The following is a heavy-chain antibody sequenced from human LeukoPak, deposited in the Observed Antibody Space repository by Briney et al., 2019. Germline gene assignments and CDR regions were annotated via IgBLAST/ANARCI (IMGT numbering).Heavy chain of an antibody. V-gene: IGHV1-69*13. Sequence: SVKVSCKASGGTFSSYAISWVRQAPGQGLEWMGGIIPIFGTANYAQKFQGRVTITADESTSTAYMELSSLRSEDTAVYYCARGVPGGATIHYYYGMDVWGKETTVTVSS. CDR1: GGTFSSYA. CDR3: ARGVPGGATIHYYYGMDV. J-gene: IGHJ6*04. CDR2: IIPIFGTA. D-gene: IGHD5-12*01.